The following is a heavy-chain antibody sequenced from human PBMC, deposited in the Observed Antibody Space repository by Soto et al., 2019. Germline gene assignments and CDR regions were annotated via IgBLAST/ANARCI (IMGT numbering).Heavy chain of an antibody. CDR1: GGSITRGPSS. D-gene: IGHD6-13*01. J-gene: IGHJ5*02. CDR2: ISHSGST. CDR3: VRESAPSGPNYFDT. V-gene: IGHV4-30-2*01. Sequence: TLSLTCSVSGGSITRGPSSWSWVRQPPGKGLEWIAYISHSGSTYYNPSLKGRVTVSVDRSKNQFSLKLDSVSAADTAIYYCVRESAPSGPNYFDTWGPGTLVTVSS.